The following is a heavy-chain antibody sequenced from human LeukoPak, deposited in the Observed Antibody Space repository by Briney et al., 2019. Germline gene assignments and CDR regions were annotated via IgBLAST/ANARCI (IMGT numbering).Heavy chain of an antibody. J-gene: IGHJ4*02. V-gene: IGHV1-8*01. CDR3: ARGGSRFLEWLSVGDFDY. CDR2: MNPNSGNT. CDR1: GYTFTSYD. D-gene: IGHD3-3*01. Sequence: ASVKVSCKASGYTFTSYDINWVRQATGQGLAWMGWMNPNSGNTGYAQKFQGRVTMTRNTTISTAYMELSSLRSEDTAVYYCARGGSRFLEWLSVGDFDYWGQGTLVTVSS.